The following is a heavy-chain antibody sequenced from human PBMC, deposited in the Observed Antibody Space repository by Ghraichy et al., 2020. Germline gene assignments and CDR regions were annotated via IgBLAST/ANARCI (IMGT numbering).Heavy chain of an antibody. CDR3: ARGRKTSRRLLVVGKMSSYNWFDP. V-gene: IGHV4-34*01. CDR1: SGPLSDDS. Sequence: SQTLSLTCADYSGPLSDDSWSWMRQPPGKGLEWIGEITHTGSTMYNASLKSRVTITLDTPGSQFSLKLSSVTAADTAVYYCARGRKTSRRLLVVGKMSSYNWFDPWGQGTLVTVSS. CDR2: ITHTGST. J-gene: IGHJ5*02. D-gene: IGHD2-15*01.